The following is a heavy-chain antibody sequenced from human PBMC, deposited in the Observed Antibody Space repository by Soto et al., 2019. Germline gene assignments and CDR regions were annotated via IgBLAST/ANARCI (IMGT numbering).Heavy chain of an antibody. CDR3: TRDQTDYDLWSGYYHYNYRMDV. J-gene: IGHJ6*02. D-gene: IGHD3-3*01. Sequence: SETLSLTCTVSGGSVSSGSYYWSWIRQPPGKGLEWIGYIYYSGSTNYNPSLKSRVTISVDTSKNQFSLKLSSVTAADTAVYYFTRDQTDYDLWSGYYHYNYRMDVWDQGTTVTVSS. CDR2: IYYSGST. CDR1: GGSVSSGSYY. V-gene: IGHV4-61*01.